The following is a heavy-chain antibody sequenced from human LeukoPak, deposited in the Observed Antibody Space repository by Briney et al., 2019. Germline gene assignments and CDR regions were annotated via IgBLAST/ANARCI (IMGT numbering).Heavy chain of an antibody. CDR1: GFTFRNNG. J-gene: IGHJ4*02. CDR2: IWYDGSRE. V-gene: IGHV3-33*01. CDR3: ATLLVDYSTSIPSIAFDF. D-gene: IGHD4-11*01. Sequence: GGSLRLSCQASGFTFRNNGMHWVRQAPGKGLEWVAVIWYDGSREFYADSVKGRFSISRDNFKNTLDLQMNSLRVEDMAVYYCATLLVDYSTSIPSIAFDFWGQGTLVTVSS.